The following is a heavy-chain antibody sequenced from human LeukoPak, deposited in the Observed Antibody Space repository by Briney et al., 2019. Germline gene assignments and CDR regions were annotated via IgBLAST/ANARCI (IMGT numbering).Heavy chain of an antibody. CDR2: IYTSGST. J-gene: IGHJ2*01. Sequence: PSETLSLTCTVSGGSISSYYWSWIRQPAVKGLEWIGRIYTSGSTNYNPSLKSRVTMSVDTSKNQFSLKLSSVTAADTAVYYCARDLTTVTTLPAFDLWGRGTLVTVSS. CDR1: GGSISSYY. CDR3: ARDLTTVTTLPAFDL. V-gene: IGHV4-4*07. D-gene: IGHD4-4*01.